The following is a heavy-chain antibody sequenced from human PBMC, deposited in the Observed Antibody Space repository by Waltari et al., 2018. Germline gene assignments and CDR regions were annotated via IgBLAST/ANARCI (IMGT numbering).Heavy chain of an antibody. CDR3: ARSSGSYSMDV. Sequence: QVQLVQSGAEVTKPGSSVQVSCQASVYPFTSYAMHWVRQAPGQRLEWMGWSNVGNGNTKYSQEFQGRVTITRDTSASTAYMELSSLRSEDMAVYYCARSSGSYSMDVWGQGTTVTVSS. CDR2: SNVGNGNT. J-gene: IGHJ6*03. V-gene: IGHV1-3*02. CDR1: VYPFTSYA. D-gene: IGHD1-26*01.